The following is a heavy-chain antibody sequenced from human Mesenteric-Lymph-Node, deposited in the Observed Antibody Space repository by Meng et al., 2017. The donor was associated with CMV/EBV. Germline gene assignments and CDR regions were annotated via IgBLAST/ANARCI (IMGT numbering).Heavy chain of an antibody. CDR3: ARGWVQLWFSYYYYGMDV. Sequence: ASVKVSCKASGYTFTSYYMHWVRQAPGQGLEWMGIINPSGGSTSYAQKFQGRVTMTRDTSTSTVYMELSSLRSEDTAVYYCARGWVQLWFSYYYYGMDVWGQGTTVTVSS. D-gene: IGHD5-18*01. J-gene: IGHJ6*02. CDR2: INPSGGST. CDR1: GYTFTSYY. V-gene: IGHV1-46*01.